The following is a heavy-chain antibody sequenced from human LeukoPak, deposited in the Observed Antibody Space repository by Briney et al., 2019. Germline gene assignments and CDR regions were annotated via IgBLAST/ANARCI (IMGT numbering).Heavy chain of an antibody. Sequence: ASVKVSCKASGYTFTGYYMHWVRQAPGQGLEWMGWINPNSGGTNYAQKFQGRVTMTRDTSTRTAYMELRSLRSDDTAVYYCARDLVATGSVGGYWGQGTLVTVSS. J-gene: IGHJ4*02. V-gene: IGHV1-2*02. CDR2: INPNSGGT. D-gene: IGHD5-12*01. CDR1: GYTFTGYY. CDR3: ARDLVATGSVGGY.